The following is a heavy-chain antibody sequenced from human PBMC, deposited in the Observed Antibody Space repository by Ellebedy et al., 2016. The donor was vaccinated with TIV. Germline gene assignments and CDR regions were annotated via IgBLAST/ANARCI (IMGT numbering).Heavy chain of an antibody. D-gene: IGHD3-22*01. CDR1: GFTFSGSA. J-gene: IGHJ3*02. Sequence: GESLKISCAASGFTFSGSAMHWVRQASGKGLEWIGRIRGKPNNYATAYAASLKGRFTISRDDSKNTAYLEMSSLKTEDTAVDYCARQRTDSSGGAFDIWGQGTMVTVAS. CDR3: ARQRTDSSGGAFDI. V-gene: IGHV3-73*01. CDR2: IRGKPNNYAT.